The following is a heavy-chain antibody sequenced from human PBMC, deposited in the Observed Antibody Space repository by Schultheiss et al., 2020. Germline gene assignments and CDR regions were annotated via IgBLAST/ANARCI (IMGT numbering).Heavy chain of an antibody. V-gene: IGHV3-48*04. D-gene: IGHD3-16*01. CDR2: INSPTTV. CDR3: ARAAGLGRLFDY. Sequence: GESLKISCAASGVTFRSYSMNWVLQDPGKGLERISYINSPTTVNYADSVKGRFTISRDNDKNSLYLQMNSLRAEDTAVYYCARAAGLGRLFDYWCQGTLVTVSS. J-gene: IGHJ4*02. CDR1: GVTFRSYS.